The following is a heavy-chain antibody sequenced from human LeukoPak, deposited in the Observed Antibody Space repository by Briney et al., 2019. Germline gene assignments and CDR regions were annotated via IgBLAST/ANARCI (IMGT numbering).Heavy chain of an antibody. CDR3: ARRATTERGHSYGLDS. Sequence: GASVKVSCKASGYTFTSYYMHWVRQAPGQGLEWMGIINPSGGSTSYAQKFQGRVTMTRDMSTSTVYMELSSLRSEDTAVYYCARRATTERGHSYGLDSWGQGTLVTVSS. V-gene: IGHV1-46*01. J-gene: IGHJ4*02. CDR1: GYTFTSYY. CDR2: INPSGGST. D-gene: IGHD5-18*01.